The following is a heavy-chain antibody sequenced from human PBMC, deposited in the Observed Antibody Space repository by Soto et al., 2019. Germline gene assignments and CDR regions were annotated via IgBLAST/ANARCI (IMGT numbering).Heavy chain of an antibody. CDR2: IRGKRGNDGT. D-gene: IGHD2-21*01. J-gene: IGHJ4*02. Sequence: EVQLVESGGGLVQPGGSLKLSCAASGFAFSDSASGFAFSDSAIHWVRQASGKGLEWIGRIRGKRGNDGTAYAASVKGRFTMSRDDAKTATYLQLNSRKTEATAVYYCTRRRDCTAVDPLGYWGEGTLATVSS. CDR3: TRRRDCTAVDPLGY. CDR1: GFAFSDSASGFAFSDSA. V-gene: IGHV3-73*02.